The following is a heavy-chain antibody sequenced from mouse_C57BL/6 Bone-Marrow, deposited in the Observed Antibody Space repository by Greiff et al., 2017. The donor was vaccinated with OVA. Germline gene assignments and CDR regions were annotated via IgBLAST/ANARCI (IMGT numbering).Heavy chain of an antibody. CDR1: GYTFTSYG. CDR3: ARKDYYGSPFAY. CDR2: IYPRSGNT. D-gene: IGHD1-1*01. Sequence: QVQLQQSGAELARPGASVKLSCKASGYTFTSYGISWVKQRPGQGLEWIGEIYPRSGNTYYNEKFKGKATLTADKSSSTAYMELRSLTSEDSAVYYCARKDYYGSPFAYWGQGTLVTVSA. J-gene: IGHJ3*01. V-gene: IGHV1-81*01.